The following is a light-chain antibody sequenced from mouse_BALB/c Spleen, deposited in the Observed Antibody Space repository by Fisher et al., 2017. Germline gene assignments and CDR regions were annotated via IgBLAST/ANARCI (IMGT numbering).Light chain of an antibody. CDR3: QQWSSNPPT. Sequence: IVMTQSPAIMSASPGEKVTMTCSASSSVSYMYWYQQKPGSSPKLWIYDTSKLASGVPGRYSGSGSGTSYSLTISSMEAEDAATYHCQQWSSNPPTFGAGTKLELK. CDR1: SSVSY. V-gene: IGKV4-68*01. J-gene: IGKJ5*01. CDR2: DTS.